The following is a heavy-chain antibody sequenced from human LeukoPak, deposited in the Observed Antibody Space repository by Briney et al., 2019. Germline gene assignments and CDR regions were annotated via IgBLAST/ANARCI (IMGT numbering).Heavy chain of an antibody. CDR1: GGSFSGYY. J-gene: IGHJ4*02. CDR3: ARGSKTTITIFGVVRTYCFDY. D-gene: IGHD3-3*01. V-gene: IGHV4-34*01. CDR2: INHSGST. Sequence: SETLSLTCAVYGGSFSGYYWSWIRQPPGKGLEWIGEINHSGSTNYNPSLKSRVTISVDTSKNQFSLKLSSVTAADTAVHYCARGSKTTITIFGVVRTYCFDYWGQGTLVTVSS.